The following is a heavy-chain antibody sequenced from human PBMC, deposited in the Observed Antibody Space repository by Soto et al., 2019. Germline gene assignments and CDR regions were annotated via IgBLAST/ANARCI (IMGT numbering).Heavy chain of an antibody. Sequence: SETLSLTCTLSGGSVRAQDWWNGVRQSPDKGLEWIAEVHISGHSNYNPSLRSRVSVSIDSSKNQFYLNLNSVTAADTAIYYCARVRQGCSANNCYFDPWGQGXQVTVYS. D-gene: IGHD1-1*01. CDR3: ARVRQGCSANNCYFDP. J-gene: IGHJ5*01. CDR2: VHISGHS. V-gene: IGHV4-4*02. CDR1: GGSVRAQDW.